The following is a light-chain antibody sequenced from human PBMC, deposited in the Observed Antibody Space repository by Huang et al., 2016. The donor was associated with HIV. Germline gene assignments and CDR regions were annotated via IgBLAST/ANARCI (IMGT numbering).Light chain of an antibody. V-gene: IGKV3-20*01. CDR1: QSVSSSY. CDR2: GAS. Sequence: EIVLTQSPGTLSLSPGERATLSCRASQSVSSSYLAWYQQKPGQAPRLLIYGASSRATGIPDRFSGSGSGTDCTLTISRPEPEDFAVYYCQQYGSSPQDTFGQGTKLEIK. J-gene: IGKJ2*01. CDR3: QQYGSSPQDT.